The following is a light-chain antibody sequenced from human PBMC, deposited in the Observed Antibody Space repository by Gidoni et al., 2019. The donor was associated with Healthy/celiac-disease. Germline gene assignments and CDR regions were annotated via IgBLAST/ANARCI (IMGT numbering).Light chain of an antibody. CDR2: DVR. Sequence: QSDLTQPASVSGSPGQSLTISCTGTSSDVGGYNYVSWYQQHPGKAPKLMIYDVRNRPSGVSNRFSGSKSGNTASLTISGLQAEDEADYYCSSYTSSSTAVFGGGTQLTVL. J-gene: IGLJ7*01. V-gene: IGLV2-14*03. CDR1: SSDVGGYNY. CDR3: SSYTSSSTAV.